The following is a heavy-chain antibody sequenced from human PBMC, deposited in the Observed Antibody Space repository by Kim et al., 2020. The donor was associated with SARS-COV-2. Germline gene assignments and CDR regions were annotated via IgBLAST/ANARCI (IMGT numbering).Heavy chain of an antibody. Sequence: GGSLRLSCAASGFTFSSYWMSWVRQAPGKGLEWVANIKQDGSEKYYVDSVKGRFTISRDNAKNSLYLQMNSLRAEDTAVYYCARVPYGSKPADYFDYWGQGTLVTVSS. D-gene: IGHD4-17*01. CDR1: GFTFSSYW. CDR2: IKQDGSEK. CDR3: ARVPYGSKPADYFDY. J-gene: IGHJ4*02. V-gene: IGHV3-7*01.